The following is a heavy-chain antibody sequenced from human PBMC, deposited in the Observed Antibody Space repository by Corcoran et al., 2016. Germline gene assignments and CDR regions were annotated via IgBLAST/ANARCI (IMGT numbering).Heavy chain of an antibody. CDR3: AREWAVAGRTYFDC. CDR1: GFNFLGHW. J-gene: IGHJ4*02. Sequence: EVQLVEAGGGLVQPGGSLRLSCAASGFNFLGHWMTWVRQAPGKGLEWVANLKEDGSESYYVDSVRGRVTISRDNAKNSLFLQMNSLRAEDTAVYYGAREWAVAGRTYFDCWGQGTLVTVSS. V-gene: IGHV3-7*03. D-gene: IGHD1-1*01. CDR2: LKEDGSES.